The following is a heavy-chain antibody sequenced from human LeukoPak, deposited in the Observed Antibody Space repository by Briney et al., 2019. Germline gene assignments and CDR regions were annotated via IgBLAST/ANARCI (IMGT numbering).Heavy chain of an antibody. CDR1: GVSFSGYY. CDR3: ASSVGAVAGTAFDY. Sequence: SETLSLTCAVYGVSFSGYYWSWIRQPPGKGLEWIGEINHSGSTYYNPSLKSRVTISVDTSKNQFSLKLSSVTAADTAVYYCASSVGAVAGTAFDYWGQGTLVTVSS. CDR2: INHSGST. V-gene: IGHV4-34*09. D-gene: IGHD6-19*01. J-gene: IGHJ4*02.